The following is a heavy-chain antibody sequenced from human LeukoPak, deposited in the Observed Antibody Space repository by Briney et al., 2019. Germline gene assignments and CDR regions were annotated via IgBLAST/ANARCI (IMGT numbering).Heavy chain of an antibody. D-gene: IGHD2-15*01. CDR1: GFSFSSYA. Sequence: GGSLRLSCATSGFSFSSYAMSWVRQAAGKGLEWVSAMSSSDDGRYYAASVRGRFTISRDTSSSTLYLQMNSLRAEDAAVYYCAKAPVTSCRGAFCYPFDYWGQGTLVTVSS. CDR2: MSSSDDGR. J-gene: IGHJ4*02. V-gene: IGHV3-23*01. CDR3: AKAPVTSCRGAFCYPFDY.